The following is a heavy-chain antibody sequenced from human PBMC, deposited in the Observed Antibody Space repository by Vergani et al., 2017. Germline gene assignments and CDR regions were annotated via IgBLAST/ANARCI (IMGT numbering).Heavy chain of an antibody. J-gene: IGHJ4*02. D-gene: IGHD3-9*01. CDR1: GYTFSKYY. CDR3: ARGEYGILTGYRY. V-gene: IGHV1-46*03. CDR2: INPSGGHT. Sequence: QVQVVQSGAEVKKFGASVTVPCKTSGYTFSKYYMHWVRQAPGQGLEWMGIINPSGGHTNYAQKFQGRVTMTRDTSTSTVDMELSSFGSEDTALFYCARGEYGILTGYRYWGQGTLVTVSA.